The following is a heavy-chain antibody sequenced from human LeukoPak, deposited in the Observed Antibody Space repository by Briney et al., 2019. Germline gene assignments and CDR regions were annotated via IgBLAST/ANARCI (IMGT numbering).Heavy chain of an antibody. CDR2: MYHSGST. CDR3: ARQGGSSSPYYYYYMDV. V-gene: IGHV4-38-2*01. Sequence: SQTLSLTRAVSGYSISSGYYWGWFRQPPGRGLEWIGCMYHSGSTYYNPSVKSRVTISVGTSKNQFSLKLSSVTAADTAVYYCARQGGSSSPYYYYYMDVWGKGTTVTVSS. D-gene: IGHD6-13*01. CDR1: GYSISSGYY. J-gene: IGHJ6*03.